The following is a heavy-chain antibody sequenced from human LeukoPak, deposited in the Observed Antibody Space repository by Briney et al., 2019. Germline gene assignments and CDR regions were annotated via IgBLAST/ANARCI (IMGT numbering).Heavy chain of an antibody. J-gene: IGHJ5*02. CDR3: ARVGPINYYDSSGYPGDWFDP. CDR1: GFTFSSYS. D-gene: IGHD3-22*01. V-gene: IGHV3-21*01. CDR2: ISSSSSYM. Sequence: GGSLRLSCAASGFTFSSYSMNWVRQAPGKGLEWVSSISSSSSYMYYADSVKGRFTIPRDNAKNSLYLQMNSLRAEDTAVYYCARVGPINYYDSSGYPGDWFDPWGQGTLVTVSS.